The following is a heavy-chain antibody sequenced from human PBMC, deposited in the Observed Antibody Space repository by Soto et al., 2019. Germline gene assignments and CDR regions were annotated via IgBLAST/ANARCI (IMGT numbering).Heavy chain of an antibody. D-gene: IGHD3-3*01. J-gene: IGHJ6*02. CDR1: GGSFSGYS. CDR3: ARERGIVGVVHVVYYYYALDG. CDR2: INHSGST. Sequence: LSLTCAVYGGSFSGYSWSWIRQPPGKGLEWIGEINHSGSTNYNPSLKSRVTISVDTSKNQFSLKLSSVTAADTAVYYCARERGIVGVVHVVYYYYALDGWGPGPTDTVSS. V-gene: IGHV4-34*01.